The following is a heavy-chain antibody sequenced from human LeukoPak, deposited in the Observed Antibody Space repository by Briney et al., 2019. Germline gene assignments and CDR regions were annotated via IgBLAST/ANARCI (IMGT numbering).Heavy chain of an antibody. CDR1: GYTFTGYY. CDR2: INPNTGAT. Sequence: ASVKVSCKASGYTFTGYYMHWARQAPGQGLEWMGWINPNTGATNYPQKFQGRVTMTRDTSISTAYMELISLRSDDTAVYYCARIYSSAWFPDYWGQGTLVTVSS. J-gene: IGHJ4*02. V-gene: IGHV1-2*02. CDR3: ARIYSSAWFPDY. D-gene: IGHD6-19*01.